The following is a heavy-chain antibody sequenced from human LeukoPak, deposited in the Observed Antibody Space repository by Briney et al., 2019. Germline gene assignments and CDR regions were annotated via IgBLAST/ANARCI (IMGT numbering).Heavy chain of an antibody. CDR3: TKVQLERRELLPNFDY. V-gene: IGHV3-30*18. CDR1: GFTFSSYG. CDR2: MSYDGRNT. D-gene: IGHD1-1*01. Sequence: GGSLRLSCAASGFTFSSYGMHWVRQAPGKGLEWVAVMSYDGRNTYYADSVKGRFTISRDNSKNTLYLQMNSLRVEDTAVYYCTKVQLERRELLPNFDYWGQGTLVTVSS. J-gene: IGHJ4*02.